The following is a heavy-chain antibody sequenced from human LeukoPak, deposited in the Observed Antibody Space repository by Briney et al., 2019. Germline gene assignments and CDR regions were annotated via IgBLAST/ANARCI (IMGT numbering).Heavy chain of an antibody. CDR1: GGSISGYY. J-gene: IGHJ4*02. CDR3: ARHESAVGALFY. D-gene: IGHD1-26*01. Sequence: SETLSLTCTVSGGSISGYYWSWIRQPPGKGLEWIGYIYYSGNTNYNPSLRSRVTISVDTSKNQFSLKLTSVTAADTAVYYCARHESAVGALFYWGQGSLVTVSS. V-gene: IGHV4-59*08. CDR2: IYYSGNT.